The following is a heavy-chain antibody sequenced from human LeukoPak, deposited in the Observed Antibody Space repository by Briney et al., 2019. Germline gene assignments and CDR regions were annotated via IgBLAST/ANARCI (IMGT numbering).Heavy chain of an antibody. D-gene: IGHD6-13*01. J-gene: IGHJ4*02. CDR2: ITSDSSGT. CDR3: AKGLSSSSGSF. V-gene: IGHV3-48*02. CDR1: AFTITYSG. Sequence: QPGGSLRLSCTASAFTITYSGMNWVRQAPGKGLEFVAYITSDSSGTFYADSVKGRSTISRDNVQNSLYLQMNSLRDEDTAVYYCAKGLSSSSGSFWGQGTLVTVSS.